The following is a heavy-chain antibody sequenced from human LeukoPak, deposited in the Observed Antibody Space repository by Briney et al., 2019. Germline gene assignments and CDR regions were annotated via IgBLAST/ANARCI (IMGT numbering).Heavy chain of an antibody. CDR3: AKLPQPLTGDAHSFDY. Sequence: GGSLRLSCAASGFTFSSYGMHWVRQAPGKGLEWVAFIRYDGSNKYYADSVKGRFTISRDNSKNTLYLQMNSLRAEDTAVFYCAKLPQPLTGDAHSFDYWRQGTLVTVSS. D-gene: IGHD7-27*01. J-gene: IGHJ4*02. V-gene: IGHV3-30*02. CDR2: IRYDGSNK. CDR1: GFTFSSYG.